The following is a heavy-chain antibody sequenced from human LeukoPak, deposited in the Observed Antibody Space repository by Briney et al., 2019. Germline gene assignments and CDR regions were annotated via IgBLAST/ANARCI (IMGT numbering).Heavy chain of an antibody. J-gene: IGHJ4*02. D-gene: IGHD1-26*01. CDR1: GFTFSSYV. CDR3: TRRVGGTPDF. V-gene: IGHV3-23*01. CDR2: IGVDPPTT. Sequence: PGGFLRLSCAASGFTFSSYVMTWVRQAPGAGLEWVSAIGVDPPTTDYADSVKGRFTISRDDSKNTAYLQMNSLRVEDTALYYCTRRVGGTPDFWGLGTLVTVSS.